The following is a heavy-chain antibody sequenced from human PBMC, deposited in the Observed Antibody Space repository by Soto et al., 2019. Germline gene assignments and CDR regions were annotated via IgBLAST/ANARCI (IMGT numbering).Heavy chain of an antibody. J-gene: IGHJ3*02. CDR3: AKPIAVADTAFDI. D-gene: IGHD6-19*01. CDR2: ISYDGSNK. CDR1: GFTFSSYG. Sequence: GGSLRLSCAASGFTFSSYGMHLVRQAPGKGLEWVAVISYDGSNKYYADSVKGRFTISRDNSKNTLYLQMNSLRAEDTAVYYCAKPIAVADTAFDIWGQGTMVTVSS. V-gene: IGHV3-30*18.